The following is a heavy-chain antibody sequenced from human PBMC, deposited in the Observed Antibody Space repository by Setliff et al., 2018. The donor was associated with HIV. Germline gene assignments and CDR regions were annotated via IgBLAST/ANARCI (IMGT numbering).Heavy chain of an antibody. V-gene: IGHV4-34*01. CDR2: INHSGST. D-gene: IGHD3-10*01. CDR3: ARVRSYGSAYDAFDV. CDR1: GGSFTDIGGSFTDYY. J-gene: IGHJ3*01. Sequence: SETLSLTCAVFGGSFTDIGGSFTDYYWIWIRQPPGKGLEWIGEINHSGSTHYNPSLKSRFTISVDTSKNQFSLRLTSVTAADTAVYYCARVRSYGSAYDAFDVWGPGTMVTVSS.